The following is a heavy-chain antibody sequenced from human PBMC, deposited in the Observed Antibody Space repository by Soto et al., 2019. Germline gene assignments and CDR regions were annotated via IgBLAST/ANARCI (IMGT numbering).Heavy chain of an antibody. J-gene: IGHJ4*02. CDR2: ISGNGAET. V-gene: IGHV3-23*01. Sequence: EVQLLESGGGLVQPGGSVRLSCAASGFPFSSYAMSWVRQAPGKGLEWVSAISGNGAETSYAASVRGRFTISRDNSRDTLYLQMNSLRADDTAVYYCGKERRGSGWSVCSYWGQGILVTVSS. D-gene: IGHD6-19*01. CDR1: GFPFSSYA. CDR3: GKERRGSGWSVCSY.